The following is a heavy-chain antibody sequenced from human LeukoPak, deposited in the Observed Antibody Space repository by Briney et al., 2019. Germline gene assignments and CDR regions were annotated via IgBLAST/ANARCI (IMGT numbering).Heavy chain of an antibody. CDR2: ISVGGGST. V-gene: IGHV3-23*01. D-gene: IGHD6-13*01. CDR3: AKPDGSTWSSPLDY. J-gene: IGHJ4*02. CDR1: GFTFRVYA. Sequence: GGSLRLSCAASGFTFRVYAMYWVRQAPGKGRECVTAISVGGGSTYYTDSVKGRFTISRDNTQHTLYLQKNRLRAEDTAVYYCAKPDGSTWSSPLDYWGEGALVTVSS.